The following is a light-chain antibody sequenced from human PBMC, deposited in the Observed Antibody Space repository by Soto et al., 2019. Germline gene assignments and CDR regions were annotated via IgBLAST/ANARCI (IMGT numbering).Light chain of an antibody. CDR1: SSDVGGYNY. Sequence: QSVLTQPPSASGSPGQSVTISCTGTSSDVGGYNYVSWYQQHPGKAPKLMIYEVNKRPSGVPDRFSGSKSGNTASLTVSGLQAEDEADYYCTSYAGSNNVVFGGGPKLTVL. CDR3: TSYAGSNNVV. CDR2: EVN. J-gene: IGLJ2*01. V-gene: IGLV2-8*01.